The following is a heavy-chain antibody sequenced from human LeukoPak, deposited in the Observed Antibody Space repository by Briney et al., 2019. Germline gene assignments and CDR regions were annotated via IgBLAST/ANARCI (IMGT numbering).Heavy chain of an antibody. D-gene: IGHD2-2*01. CDR1: GFTFSSFA. Sequence: GGSLRLSCAPSGFTFSSFAVSWVRQAPGKGLEWVSSIICSGGRTYCAHSVKGRFTISRDNSKRTLFLQMNSLRAEDKGVYYCAKDRSCTGSSCNVGSWGQGTMVTVSS. J-gene: IGHJ3*01. CDR3: AKDRSCTGSSCNVGS. CDR2: IICSGGRT. V-gene: IGHV3-23*01.